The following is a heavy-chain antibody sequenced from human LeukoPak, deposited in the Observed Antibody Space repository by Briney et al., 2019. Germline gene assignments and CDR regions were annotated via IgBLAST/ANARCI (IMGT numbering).Heavy chain of an antibody. D-gene: IGHD1-26*01. Sequence: GKGLEXXGXIYYSGTTNYNPSLKSRVTISVDTSKNQFSLKLSSVTAADTAVYYCARHDRPNWELGSIYYWGQGTLVTVSS. CDR2: IYYSGTT. J-gene: IGHJ4*02. CDR3: ARHDRPNWELGSIYY. V-gene: IGHV4-59*08.